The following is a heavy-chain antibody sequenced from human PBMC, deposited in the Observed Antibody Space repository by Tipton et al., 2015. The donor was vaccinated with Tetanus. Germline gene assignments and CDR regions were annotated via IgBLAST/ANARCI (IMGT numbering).Heavy chain of an antibody. D-gene: IGHD6-13*01. CDR3: ARGGIAAAGGGLDY. CDR2: IYYSGST. Sequence: TLSLTCTVTGDSISSYYWSWIRQPPGKGLEWIGYIYYSGSTNYNPSLKSRVTISVDTSQNQFSLKLSSVTAADTAVYYCARGGIAAAGGGLDYWGQGTLVTVSS. CDR1: GDSISSYY. J-gene: IGHJ4*02. V-gene: IGHV4-59*01.